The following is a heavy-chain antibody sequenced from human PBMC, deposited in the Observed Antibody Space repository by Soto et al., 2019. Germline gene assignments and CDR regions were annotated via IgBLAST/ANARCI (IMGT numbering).Heavy chain of an antibody. CDR2: ISSSSSYI. J-gene: IGHJ4*02. D-gene: IGHD6-6*01. CDR3: AIPRGSSRRGGRDY. CDR1: GFTFSSYG. V-gene: IGHV3-21*01. Sequence: EVQLVESGGGLVKPGGSLRLSCAASGFTFSSYGMNWVRQAPGKGLEWVSSISSSSSYIYYADSVKGRFTISRDNAKNSLYLQMNSLRAEDTAVYYCAIPRGSSRRGGRDYWGQGTLVTVSS.